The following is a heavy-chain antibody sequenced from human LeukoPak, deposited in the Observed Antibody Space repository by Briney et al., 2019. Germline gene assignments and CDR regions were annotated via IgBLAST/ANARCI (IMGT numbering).Heavy chain of an antibody. CDR1: GFTFSSHW. CDR3: ARDKDWNYSPLFDH. CDR2: IQPDGSEQ. J-gene: IGHJ4*02. Sequence: QPGGSLRLSCAASGFTFSSHWMSWVRQAPGKGLEWVGNIQPDGSEQYPVDSVKGRFTISRDNAKNSLYLQMNSLRAEDTALYYCARDKDWNYSPLFDHWGQGTLVTVSS. V-gene: IGHV3-7*03. D-gene: IGHD1-7*01.